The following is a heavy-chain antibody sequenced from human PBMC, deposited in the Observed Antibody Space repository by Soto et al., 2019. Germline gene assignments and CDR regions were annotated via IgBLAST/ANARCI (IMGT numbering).Heavy chain of an antibody. CDR2: IIPIFGTA. CDR3: AGPNGGLRLGELSSYYYYYGMDV. CDR1: GGTFSSYA. V-gene: IGHV1-69*13. D-gene: IGHD3-16*02. Sequence: ASVKVSCKASGGTFSSYAISWVRQAPGQGLEWMGGIIPIFGTANYAQKFQGRVTITADESTSTAYMELSSLRSEDTAVYYCAGPNGGLRLGELSSYYYYYGMDVWGQGTTVTV. J-gene: IGHJ6*02.